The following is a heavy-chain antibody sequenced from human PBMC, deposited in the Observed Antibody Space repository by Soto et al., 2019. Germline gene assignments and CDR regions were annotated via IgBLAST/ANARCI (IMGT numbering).Heavy chain of an antibody. CDR2: ISYDGSNK. Sequence: PGGSLRLSCAASGFTFSSYGMHWVRQAPGKGLEWVAVISYDGSNKYYADSVKGRFTISRDNSKNTLYLQMNSLRAEDTAVYYCAKDRPVGGTYFDYWGQGTLVTVSS. CDR3: AKDRPVGGTYFDY. CDR1: GFTFSSYG. J-gene: IGHJ4*02. D-gene: IGHD6-19*01. V-gene: IGHV3-30*18.